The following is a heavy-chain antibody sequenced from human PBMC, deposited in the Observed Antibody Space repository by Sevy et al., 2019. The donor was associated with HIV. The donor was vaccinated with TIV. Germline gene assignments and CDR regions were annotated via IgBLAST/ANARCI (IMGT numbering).Heavy chain of an antibody. CDR3: ARDSPIMITFGGVKSYYYYMDV. J-gene: IGHJ6*03. Sequence: GGSLRLSCAASGFTFSSYAMHWVHQAPGKGLEWVAVISYDGSNKYYADSVKGRFTISRDNSKNTLYLQMNSLRAEDTAVYYCARDSPIMITFGGVKSYYYYMDVWGKGTTVTVSS. CDR2: ISYDGSNK. D-gene: IGHD3-16*01. V-gene: IGHV3-30-3*01. CDR1: GFTFSSYA.